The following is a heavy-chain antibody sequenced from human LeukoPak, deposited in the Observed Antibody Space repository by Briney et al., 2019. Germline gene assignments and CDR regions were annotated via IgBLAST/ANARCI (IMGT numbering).Heavy chain of an antibody. CDR1: GGSISSYY. CDR2: IYTSGST. CDR3: ARQRRSMVRGVNLYYFDY. J-gene: IGHJ4*02. Sequence: PSETLSLTCTVSGGSISSYYWSWIRQPPGKGLEWIWYIYTSGSTNYDPSLKSRVTISVDTSKNQFSLKLSSVTAADTAVYYCARQRRSMVRGVNLYYFDYWGQGTLVTVSS. D-gene: IGHD3-10*01. V-gene: IGHV4-4*09.